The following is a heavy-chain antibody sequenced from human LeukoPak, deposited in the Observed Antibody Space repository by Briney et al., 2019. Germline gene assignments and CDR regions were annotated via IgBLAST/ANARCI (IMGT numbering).Heavy chain of an antibody. D-gene: IGHD5-18*01. J-gene: IGHJ4*02. CDR2: FYPSDSDT. CDR3: ARLSAMVTLYYFDN. CDR1: GYNFASYS. V-gene: IGHV5-51*01. Sequence: GESLKISCKGSGYNFASYSIGWVRQMPGEGLEWMGIFYPSDSDTRYSPSFRGRVTISADKSISTAYLQWSSLKATDTAMYYCARLSAMVTLYYFDNWGQGNVVTVFS.